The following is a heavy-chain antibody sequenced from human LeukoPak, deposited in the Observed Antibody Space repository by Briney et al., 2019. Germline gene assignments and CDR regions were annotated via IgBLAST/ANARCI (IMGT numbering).Heavy chain of an antibody. Sequence: GGSLRLSCAASGFTFSSYTMNWVRQAPGKGLEWVSSISSSSSYIYYADSVKDRFTISRDNAKNSLYLQMNSLRAEDTAVYYCARGRRWLQSRNWPFDYWGQGTLVTVSS. D-gene: IGHD5-24*01. CDR2: ISSSSSYI. CDR1: GFTFSSYT. J-gene: IGHJ4*02. V-gene: IGHV3-21*01. CDR3: ARGRRWLQSRNWPFDY.